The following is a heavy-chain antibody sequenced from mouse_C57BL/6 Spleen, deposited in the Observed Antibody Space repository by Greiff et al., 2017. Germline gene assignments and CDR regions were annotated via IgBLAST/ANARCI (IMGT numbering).Heavy chain of an antibody. V-gene: IGHV5-4*01. CDR2: ISDGGSYT. J-gene: IGHJ2*01. CDR3: ARDDEPY. CDR1: GFTFSSYA. Sequence: VQLKESGGGLVKPGGSLKLSCAASGFTFSSYALSWVRQTPEKRLEWVATISDGGSYTYYPDNVKGRFTISRDNAKNNLYLQMSHLKSEDTAMYYCARDDEPYWGQGTTLTVSS.